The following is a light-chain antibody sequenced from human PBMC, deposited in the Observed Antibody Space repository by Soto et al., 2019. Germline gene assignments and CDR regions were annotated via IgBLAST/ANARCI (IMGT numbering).Light chain of an antibody. CDR2: DIY. CDR3: GTWGWGLRV. J-gene: IGLJ2*01. CDR1: GSSLGENA. Sequence: QLVLTQPPSVSAAPGQNVTISCSGDGSSLGENAMCWHKVSPGAAHRVLIYDIYQRPSGIPDRFSGSTSVPSATLTITAVQVWDEAEYYCGTWGWGLRVFGAGTKLTVL. V-gene: IGLV1-51*01.